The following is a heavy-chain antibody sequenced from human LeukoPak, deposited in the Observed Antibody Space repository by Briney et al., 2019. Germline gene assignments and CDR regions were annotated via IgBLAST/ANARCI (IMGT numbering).Heavy chain of an antibody. Sequence: SETLSLTCTVSGGSISSYYWSWIRQPPGKGLEWIGYIYYSGSTNYDPSLKSRVTIPVDTSKNQFSLKLSSVTAADTAVYYCARPYCTNGVCYIDAFDIWGQGTMVTVSS. CDR3: ARPYCTNGVCYIDAFDI. D-gene: IGHD2-8*01. CDR2: IYYSGST. J-gene: IGHJ3*02. CDR1: GGSISSYY. V-gene: IGHV4-59*08.